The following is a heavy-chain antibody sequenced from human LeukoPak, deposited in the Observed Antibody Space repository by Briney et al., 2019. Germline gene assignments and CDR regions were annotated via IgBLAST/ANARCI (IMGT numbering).Heavy chain of an antibody. CDR2: IYYSGST. Sequence: SETLSLTCTVSGGSVSSGSYYWSWIRQPPGKGLEWIGYIYYSGSTNYHPSLKSRVTISVDTSKNQFSLKRSSVTAADTAVYYCARYSGYDTLLFDYWGQGTLVTVSS. CDR3: ARYSGYDTLLFDY. J-gene: IGHJ4*02. D-gene: IGHD5-12*01. CDR1: GGSVSSGSYY. V-gene: IGHV4-61*01.